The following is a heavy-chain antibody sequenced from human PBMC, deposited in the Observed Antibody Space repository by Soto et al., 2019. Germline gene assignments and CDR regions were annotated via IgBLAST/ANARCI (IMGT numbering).Heavy chain of an antibody. J-gene: IGHJ5*02. V-gene: IGHV1-3*01. Sequence: GASVKVSCKASGYTFTSYAMHWVRQAPGQRLEWMGWINAGNGNTKYSQKFQGRVTITRDTSASTAYMELSSLRSEDTAVYYCARELYWILTGYGWFDPWGQGTLVTVSS. CDR2: INAGNGNT. CDR3: ARELYWILTGYGWFDP. D-gene: IGHD3-9*01. CDR1: GYTFTSYA.